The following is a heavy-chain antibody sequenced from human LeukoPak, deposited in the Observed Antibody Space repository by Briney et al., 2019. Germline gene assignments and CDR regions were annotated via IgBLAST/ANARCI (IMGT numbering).Heavy chain of an antibody. CDR3: AKPHISSSTLFDY. CDR1: GLTFSGSA. Sequence: PGGSLRLSCAASGLTFSGSAMSWVRQAPGKGLEWVSLISGSGNSTYYADSVKGRFTISRDNSKNTLYLQMNSLRAEDTAVYYCAKPHISSSTLFDYWGQGTLVTVSS. J-gene: IGHJ4*02. D-gene: IGHD6-6*01. V-gene: IGHV3-23*01. CDR2: ISGSGNST.